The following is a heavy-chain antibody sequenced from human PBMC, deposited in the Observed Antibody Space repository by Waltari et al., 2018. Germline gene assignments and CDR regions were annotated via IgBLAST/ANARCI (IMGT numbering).Heavy chain of an antibody. CDR3: AGPMVRGVITSRRMDV. J-gene: IGHJ6*02. CDR1: GGSFSGYY. Sequence: QVQLQQWGAGLLKPSETLSLTCAVYGGSFSGYYWSWIRQPPGKGLEWIGEINHSGSTKYNPALKSRVTISVDTSKNQFSLKLSSVTAADTVVYYCAGPMVRGVITSRRMDVWGQGTTVTVSS. V-gene: IGHV4-34*01. D-gene: IGHD3-10*01. CDR2: INHSGST.